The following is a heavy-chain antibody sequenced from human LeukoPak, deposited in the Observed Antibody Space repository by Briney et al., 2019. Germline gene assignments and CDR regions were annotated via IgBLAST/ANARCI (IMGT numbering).Heavy chain of an antibody. V-gene: IGHV4-39*07. CDR2: IYYSGST. Sequence: PSETLSLTCTVSGGSISSSSYYWGWIRQPPGKGLEWIGSIYYSGSTYYNPSLKSRVTISVDTSKNQFSLKLSSVTAADTAVYYCARDPLRTYSSSWYAEYFQHWGQGTLVTVSS. CDR1: GGSISSSSYY. D-gene: IGHD6-13*01. CDR3: ARDPLRTYSSSWYAEYFQH. J-gene: IGHJ1*01.